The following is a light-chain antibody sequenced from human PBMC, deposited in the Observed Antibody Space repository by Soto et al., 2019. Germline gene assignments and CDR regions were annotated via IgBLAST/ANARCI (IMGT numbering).Light chain of an antibody. J-gene: IGKJ5*01. CDR2: AAF. Sequence: DVQMTQSPSSLSASVGDTVTVTCRASQSVSGWLAWYQQKPGKAPKLLIYAAFTLQSGVPSRFSGSGSGTDFTLTISSLQPEDFATYYCQQLSSYPSITFGQGTRLEIK. CDR3: QQLSSYPSIT. CDR1: QSVSGW. V-gene: IGKV1-9*01.